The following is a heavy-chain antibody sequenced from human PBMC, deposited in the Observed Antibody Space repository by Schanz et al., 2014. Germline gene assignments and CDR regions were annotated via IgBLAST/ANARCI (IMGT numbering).Heavy chain of an antibody. V-gene: IGHV3-23*04. J-gene: IGHJ4*02. CDR3: ARDRRNADLDY. D-gene: IGHD1-1*01. CDR1: GFAFSSYG. CDR2: IGTSGGT. Sequence: EVQLVESGGGLVQPGGSLRLSCTASGFAFSSYGMNWPRQAPGKGLEWVSTIGTSGGTNYAESVKGRFTISRDNSKNTLYLQMNSLRAEDTAVYYCARDRRNADLDYWGQGTLVTVSS.